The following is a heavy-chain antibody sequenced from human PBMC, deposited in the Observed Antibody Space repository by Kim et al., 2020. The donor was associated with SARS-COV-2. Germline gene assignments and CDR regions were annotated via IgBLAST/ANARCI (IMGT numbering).Heavy chain of an antibody. CDR2: ISGSGGST. CDR1: GFTFSSYA. Sequence: GGSLRLSCAASGFTFSSYAMSWVRQAPGKGLEWVSAISGSGGSTYYADSVKGRFTISRDNSKNTLYLQMNSLRAEDTAVYYCAEIGMLGGTLSYYFDYWGQGTLLTVSS. CDR3: AEIGMLGGTLSYYFDY. V-gene: IGHV3-23*01. J-gene: IGHJ4*01. D-gene: IGHD2-15*01.